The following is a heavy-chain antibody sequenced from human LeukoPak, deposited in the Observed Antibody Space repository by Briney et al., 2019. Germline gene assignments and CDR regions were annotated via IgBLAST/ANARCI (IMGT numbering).Heavy chain of an antibody. J-gene: IGHJ4*02. CDR3: ARDAPRVVVSGYYFDY. D-gene: IGHD3-22*01. V-gene: IGHV3-48*04. CDR1: GFTFSSYS. CDR2: ISSSSSTI. Sequence: PGGSLRLSCAASGFTFSSYSMNWVRLAPGKGLEWVSYISSSSSTIYNADSVKGRFTISRDNAKNSLYLQMNSLRAEDTAVYYCARDAPRVVVSGYYFDYWGQGTLVTVSS.